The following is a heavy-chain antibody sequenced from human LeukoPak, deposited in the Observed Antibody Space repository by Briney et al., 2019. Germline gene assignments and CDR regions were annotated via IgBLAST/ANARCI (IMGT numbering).Heavy chain of an antibody. D-gene: IGHD1-26*01. CDR1: GYTFSGYY. Sequence: GASVKVSCKASGYTFSGYYMHWVRQAPGQGLEWMGRINPNSGGTNYAQKFQGRVTMTRDTSISTAYMELSRLRSDDTAVYYCARDRRYSGSYPLGYWGQGTLVTVSS. J-gene: IGHJ4*02. CDR2: INPNSGGT. V-gene: IGHV1-2*06. CDR3: ARDRRYSGSYPLGY.